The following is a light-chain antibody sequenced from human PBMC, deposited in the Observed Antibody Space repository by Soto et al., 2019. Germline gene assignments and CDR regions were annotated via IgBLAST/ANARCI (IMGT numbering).Light chain of an antibody. V-gene: IGKV3-20*01. CDR1: PSVSSSF. Sequence: EIALTQPPGPLSLSPGERATLSCRASPSVSSSFLAWYKQKAGQPPRLLLYVTSNSASGIPDRFTGSGSGTYITLTISRLEPEDFAVDYWQQYGSSPTFGQGTRLEIK. J-gene: IGKJ5*01. CDR3: QQYGSSPT. CDR2: VTS.